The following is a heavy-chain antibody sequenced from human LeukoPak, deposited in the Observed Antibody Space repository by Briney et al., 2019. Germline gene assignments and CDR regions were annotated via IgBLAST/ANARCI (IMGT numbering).Heavy chain of an antibody. CDR2: IYYSGST. CDR1: GGSVSSGSYY. V-gene: IGHV4-61*01. CDR3: AREWYYDILTGSPWFDP. D-gene: IGHD3-9*01. Sequence: SETLSPTCTVSGGSVSSGSYYWSWIRQPPGKGLEWIGYIYYSGSTNYNPSLKSRVTISVDTSKNQFSLKLSSVTAADTAVYYCAREWYYDILTGSPWFDPWGQGTLVTVSS. J-gene: IGHJ5*02.